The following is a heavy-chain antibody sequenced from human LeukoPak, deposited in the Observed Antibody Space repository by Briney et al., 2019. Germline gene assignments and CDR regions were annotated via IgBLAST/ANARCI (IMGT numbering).Heavy chain of an antibody. CDR1: GFTFTNAW. CDR3: ARDFDY. V-gene: IGHV3-30*03. Sequence: PGGSLRLSCAASGFTFTNAWMHWVRQAPGKGLEWVAVISYDGSNKYYADSVKGRFTISRDNSKNTLYLQMNSLRAEDTAVYYCARDFDYWGQGTLVTVSS. CDR2: ISYDGSNK. J-gene: IGHJ4*02.